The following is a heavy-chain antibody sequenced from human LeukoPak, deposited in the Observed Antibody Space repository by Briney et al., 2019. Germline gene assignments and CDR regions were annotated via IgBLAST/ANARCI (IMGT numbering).Heavy chain of an antibody. J-gene: IGHJ3*02. D-gene: IGHD1-26*01. CDR3: ARDKWEPRYAFDI. Sequence: PSETLSLTCTVSGGSINSGSYYWSWIRQPAGKGLECIGRVYSSGSTNYNPSLKSRVTMSIDTSKNQFSLKLSSVTAADTAVYYCARDKWEPRYAFDIWGQGTMVTVSS. CDR2: VYSSGST. V-gene: IGHV4-61*02. CDR1: GGSINSGSYY.